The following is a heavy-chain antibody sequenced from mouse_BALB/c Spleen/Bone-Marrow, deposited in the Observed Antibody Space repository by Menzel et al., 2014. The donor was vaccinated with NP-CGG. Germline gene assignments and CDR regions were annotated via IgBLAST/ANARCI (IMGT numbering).Heavy chain of an antibody. CDR1: GYTFTSYW. Sequence: SGSELVRPGASVKLSCKASGYTFTSYWMHWVKQRPGQGLEWIGNIYPGSGSTNYDEKFKSKATLTADTSSSTAYMQLSSLTSEDSAVYYCTRRYEIYYAMDYWGQGTSVTVSS. CDR2: IYPGSGST. CDR3: TRRYEIYYAMDY. J-gene: IGHJ4*01. V-gene: IGHV1S22*01. D-gene: IGHD2-14*01.